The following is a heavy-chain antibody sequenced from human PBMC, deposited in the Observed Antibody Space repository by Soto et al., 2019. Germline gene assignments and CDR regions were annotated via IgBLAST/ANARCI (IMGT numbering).Heavy chain of an antibody. Sequence: GGSLRLSCAASGFTFSSYGMHWVRQAPGKGLEWVAVISYDGSNKYYADSVKGRFTISRDNSKNTLYLQMNSLRAEDTAVYYCAKESVITFGGVYYFDYWGQGTLVTVSS. CDR2: ISYDGSNK. D-gene: IGHD3-16*01. CDR1: GFTFSSYG. V-gene: IGHV3-30*18. J-gene: IGHJ4*02. CDR3: AKESVITFGGVYYFDY.